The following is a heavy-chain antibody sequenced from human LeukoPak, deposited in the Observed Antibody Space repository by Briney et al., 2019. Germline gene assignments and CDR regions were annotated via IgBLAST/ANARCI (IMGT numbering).Heavy chain of an antibody. Sequence: SETLSLTCAVSGYSFSSGYYCGWIRQPPGKGLEWIGSIHHSGTAYYNPSLKSRVTISVDTSKTQFSLSLSPMTAEDTAVYFCANPFQDTTVTPGFDYWGQGTLVTVSS. CDR2: IHHSGTA. V-gene: IGHV4-38-2*01. D-gene: IGHD4-17*01. J-gene: IGHJ4*02. CDR3: ANPFQDTTVTPGFDY. CDR1: GYSFSSGYY.